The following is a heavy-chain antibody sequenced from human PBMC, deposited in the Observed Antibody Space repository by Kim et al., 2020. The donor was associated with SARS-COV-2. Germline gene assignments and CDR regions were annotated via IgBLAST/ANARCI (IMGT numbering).Heavy chain of an antibody. CDR2: IIPIFGTA. CDR1: GGTFSSYA. Sequence: SVKVSCKASGGTFSSYAISWVRQAPGQGLEWMGGIIPIFGTANYAQKFQGRVTITADESTSTAYMELSSLRSEDTAVYYCASPPAFTPGYCSGGSCYSHSCYFDYWGQGTLVTVSS. CDR3: ASPPAFTPGYCSGGSCYSHSCYFDY. V-gene: IGHV1-69*13. J-gene: IGHJ4*02. D-gene: IGHD2-15*01.